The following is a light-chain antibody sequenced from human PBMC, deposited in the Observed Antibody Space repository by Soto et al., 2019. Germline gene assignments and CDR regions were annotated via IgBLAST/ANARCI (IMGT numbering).Light chain of an antibody. CDR1: QGIRSY. CDR3: QQYYSFPLT. CDR2: AAS. V-gene: IGKV1D-8*01. Sequence: VIWMTQSPSLLSASTGDRVTISCRMSQGIRSYLAWYQQKPGKSPELLIYAASTFHSGVPSRFSGSGSGTNYSLTISFLQSGDFATYSCQQYYSFPLTLGGGTKVDIK. J-gene: IGKJ4*01.